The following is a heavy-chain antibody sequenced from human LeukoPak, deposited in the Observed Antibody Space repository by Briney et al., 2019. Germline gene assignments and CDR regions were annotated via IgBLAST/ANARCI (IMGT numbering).Heavy chain of an antibody. V-gene: IGHV4-39*01. CDR1: GGSISSSSYY. D-gene: IGHD1-26*01. CDR3: ARTYGSQYVPLDN. J-gene: IGHJ4*02. CDR2: IFYVGDT. Sequence: KPSETLSLTCTVSGGSISSSSYYWGWIRQPAGKGPEWIGTIFYVGDTYYNPSLKSRVTMSVDTSKNQFSLRLRSVSTADTAVYYCARTYGSQYVPLDNWGQGIRVTVSS.